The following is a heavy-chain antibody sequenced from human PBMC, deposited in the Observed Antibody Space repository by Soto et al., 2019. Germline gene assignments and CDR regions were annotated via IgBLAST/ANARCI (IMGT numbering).Heavy chain of an antibody. CDR1: GFTFSNDG. CDR3: AKARVRIVGANSFDY. CDR2: ISDDGDKR. D-gene: IGHD1-26*01. J-gene: IGHJ4*02. Sequence: GGSLRLSCVGSGFTFSNDGMHWVRQPPGKGLEWVALISDDGDKRYYADSVRGRLIISRDNSKDTLYLQMNSLGPDDTAVYFCAKARVRIVGANSFDYWGQGTPVTVSS. V-gene: IGHV3-30*18.